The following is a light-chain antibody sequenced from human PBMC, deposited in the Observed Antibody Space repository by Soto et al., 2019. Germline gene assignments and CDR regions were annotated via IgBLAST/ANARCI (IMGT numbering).Light chain of an antibody. V-gene: IGLV1-47*01. Sequence: QSVLTQPPSASGTPGQRVTISCSGSSSNIEINYVYWYQQLPGTAPKLLIYRNDQRPSGVPDRFSGSKSGTSASLAISGLRSEDEADYYCAAWDDSLTSTGVLGGGTKVTVL. CDR1: SSNIEINY. CDR2: RND. J-gene: IGLJ3*02. CDR3: AAWDDSLTSTGV.